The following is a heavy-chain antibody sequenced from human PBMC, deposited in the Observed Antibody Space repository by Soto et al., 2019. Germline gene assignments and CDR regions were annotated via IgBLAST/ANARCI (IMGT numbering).Heavy chain of an antibody. CDR3: ARSVSGSYYYGMDV. V-gene: IGHV5-51*01. D-gene: IGHD1-26*01. J-gene: IGHJ6*02. CDR2: IYPGDSDT. CDR1: GYSFTSYW. Sequence: PLEHLRISCTVSGYSFTSYWIGWVRQIPGKGLEWMGIIYPGDSDTRYSPSFQGQVTISADKSISTAYLQWSSLKASDTAMYYCARSVSGSYYYGMDVWGQGTTVTGSS.